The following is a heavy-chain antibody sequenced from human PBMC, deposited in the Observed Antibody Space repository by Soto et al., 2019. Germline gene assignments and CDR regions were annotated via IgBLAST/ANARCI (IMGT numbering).Heavy chain of an antibody. CDR3: ATLVLFSWIDY. CDR1: GGSISSSSYY. J-gene: IGHJ4*02. Sequence: PSETLSLTCTVSGGSISSSSYYWGWIRQPPGKGLEWIGSIYYSGSTYYNPSLKSRVTISVDTSKNQFSLKLSSVTAAATAEYYCATLVLFSWIDYWGQGTLVTVSS. CDR2: IYYSGST. D-gene: IGHD2-21*01. V-gene: IGHV4-39*01.